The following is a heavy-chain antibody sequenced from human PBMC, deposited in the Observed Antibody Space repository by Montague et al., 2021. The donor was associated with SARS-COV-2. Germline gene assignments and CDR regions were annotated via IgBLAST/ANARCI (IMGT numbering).Heavy chain of an antibody. CDR2: IYYTGTT. D-gene: IGHD2-15*01. CDR3: ANADRCSSGSCYSPFDS. CDR1: GDSVKTNLYY. V-gene: IGHV4-39*01. Sequence: SETLSLTCTVSGDSVKTNLYYWGWLRQPPGKGLEWIGNIYYTGTTYYNPSLKSPVTMSVDTSKNQFSLKLTSVTAADTAVYYCANADRCSSGSCYSPFDSWGQGALVTVSS. J-gene: IGHJ4*02.